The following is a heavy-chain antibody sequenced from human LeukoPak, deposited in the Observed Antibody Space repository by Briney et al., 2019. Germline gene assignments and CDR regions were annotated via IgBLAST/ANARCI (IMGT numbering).Heavy chain of an antibody. CDR1: GYTFTSYG. Sequence: ASVKVSCKASGYTFTSYGISWVRQAPGQGLEWMGWISAYNGNTNYAQKLQGRVTMTTDTSTSTAYMELRSLRSDDTAVYYCARDCDYVWGSPGSAFDIWGQGTMVTVSS. V-gene: IGHV1-18*01. D-gene: IGHD3-16*01. J-gene: IGHJ3*02. CDR3: ARDCDYVWGSPGSAFDI. CDR2: ISAYNGNT.